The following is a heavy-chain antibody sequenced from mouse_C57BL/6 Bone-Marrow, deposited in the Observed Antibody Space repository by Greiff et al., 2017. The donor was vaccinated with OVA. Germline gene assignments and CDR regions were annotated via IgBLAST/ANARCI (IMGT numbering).Heavy chain of an antibody. CDR1: GYTFTSYW. V-gene: IGHV1-72*01. Sequence: QVQLKQPGAELVKPGASVKLSCKASGYTFTSYWMHWVKQRPGRGLEWIGRIDPSSGGTKYNEKFKSKATLTVDKPASTAYMQLSSLTSEDSAGYYCARSPDYVYAMDYWGQGTSVTVSS. CDR2: IDPSSGGT. J-gene: IGHJ4*01. D-gene: IGHD2-4*01. CDR3: ARSPDYVYAMDY.